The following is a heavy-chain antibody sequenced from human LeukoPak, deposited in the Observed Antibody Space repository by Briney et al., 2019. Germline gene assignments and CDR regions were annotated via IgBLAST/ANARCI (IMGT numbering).Heavy chain of an antibody. D-gene: IGHD3-16*02. CDR2: INPSGGST. CDR1: GYTFTSYY. J-gene: IGHJ4*02. CDR3: LLYDYVWGSYRLIDY. V-gene: IGHV1-46*01. Sequence: ASVKVSCKASGYTFTSYYMHWVRQAPGQGLEWMGIINPSGGSTSYAQKFQGRVTMTRDTSPSTVYMELSSLRSEDTAVYYCLLYDYVWGSYRLIDYWGQGTLVTVSS.